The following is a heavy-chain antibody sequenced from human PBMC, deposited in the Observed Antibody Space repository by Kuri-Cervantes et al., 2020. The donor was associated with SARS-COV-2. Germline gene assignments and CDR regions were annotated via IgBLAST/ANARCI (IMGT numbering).Heavy chain of an antibody. CDR1: GESFSDYY. CDR3: ARGAHHIRFRGEIDY. CDR2: INHSGSV. Sequence: SETLSLTCAVYGESFSDYYWTWIRQPPGKGLEWIGEINHSGSVNYNPSLKSRVTISVDRSKNQFSLKLSSVTAADTALYYCARGAHHIRFRGEIDYWSQGDLVHGAS. J-gene: IGHJ4*02. D-gene: IGHD3-3*01. V-gene: IGHV4-34*01.